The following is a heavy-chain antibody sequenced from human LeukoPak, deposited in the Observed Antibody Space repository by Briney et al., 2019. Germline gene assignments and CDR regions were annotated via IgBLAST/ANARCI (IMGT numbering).Heavy chain of an antibody. V-gene: IGHV5-51*01. D-gene: IGHD1-7*01. CDR1: GYSFTSYW. CDR2: IYPGDSDT. CDR3: ARHPGYNWNSRAFDY. J-gene: IGHJ4*02. Sequence: TGESLKISCKGSGYSFTSYWIGWVRQMPGKGLEWMGIIYPGDSDTRYSPSFQGQVTISADKSISTAYLQWSSLKASDTAMYYCARHPGYNWNSRAFDYWGQGTLVTVSS.